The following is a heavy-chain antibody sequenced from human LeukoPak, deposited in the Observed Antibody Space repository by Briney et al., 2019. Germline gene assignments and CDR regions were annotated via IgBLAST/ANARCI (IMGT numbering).Heavy chain of an antibody. V-gene: IGHV3-48*01. Sequence: GGSLRLSCAASGFTFSGYIMNWVRQAPGKGLEWVSFIGTSGNTIYYADSVKGRFTVSRDNAKNSLYLQMNSLRAEDTAVYYRARYQWLDYWGQGTMVTVYS. CDR2: IGTSGNTI. CDR1: GFTFSGYI. D-gene: IGHD6-19*01. CDR3: ARYQWLDY. J-gene: IGHJ4*02.